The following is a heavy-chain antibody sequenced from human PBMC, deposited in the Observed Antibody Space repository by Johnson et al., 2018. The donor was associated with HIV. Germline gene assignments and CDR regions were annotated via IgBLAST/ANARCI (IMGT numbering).Heavy chain of an antibody. J-gene: IGHJ3*02. CDR2: IKQDGSEK. D-gene: IGHD5-18*01. CDR1: GFTFSHYW. CDR3: ARDRGRGGYSYGRGDAFDI. Sequence: VQLVESGGGLVKPGGSLRLSCAASGFTFSHYWMEWVRQAPGKGLEWVANIKQDGSEKYYVDSVKGRFTISRDNAKNSLYLQMNSLRAEDTAVYYCARDRGRGGYSYGRGDAFDIWGQGTMVTVSS. V-gene: IGHV3-7*05.